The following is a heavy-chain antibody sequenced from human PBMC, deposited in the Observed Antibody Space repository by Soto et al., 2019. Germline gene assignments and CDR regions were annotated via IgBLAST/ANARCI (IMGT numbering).Heavy chain of an antibody. J-gene: IGHJ6*02. CDR3: ARWFQHYYVRGGYRAYYYYGMDV. CDR2: IYHSGST. V-gene: IGHV4-4*02. Sequence: SETLSLTCAVSGGSISSSNLWIWVRQPPGKGLEWIGEIYHSGSTNYNPSLKSRVTISVDRAKNQFSLKLCSVTAAAPAVFYCARWFQHYYVRGGYRAYYYYGMDVWGQGTTVTVSS. CDR1: GGSISSSNL. D-gene: IGHD3-22*01.